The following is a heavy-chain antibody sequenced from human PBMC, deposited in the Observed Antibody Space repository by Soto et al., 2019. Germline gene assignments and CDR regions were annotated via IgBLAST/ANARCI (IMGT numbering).Heavy chain of an antibody. D-gene: IGHD5-18*01. CDR1: GGIFKTDA. CDR3: VRDLTLGYRSGGVGFDV. Sequence: QVHLEQSGAEVKKPGSSVKVSCKASGGIFKTDAVAWVRQAPGQGLEWVGGLTPLYGTANYAQKFQGRVTITADESTGAAYMEVSSLRAEDTAVYYCVRDLTLGYRSGGVGFDVWGQGTMVTVSS. CDR2: LTPLYGTA. J-gene: IGHJ3*01. V-gene: IGHV1-69*01.